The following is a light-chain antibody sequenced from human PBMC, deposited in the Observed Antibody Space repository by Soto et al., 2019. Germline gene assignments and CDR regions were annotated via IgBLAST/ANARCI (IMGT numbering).Light chain of an antibody. J-gene: IGLJ1*01. CDR3: SSYTSSSTYV. V-gene: IGLV2-14*01. CDR1: SNDIGYYNY. CDR2: EVS. Sequence: QSALTQPASVCGSPGQSITISCTGTSNDIGYYNYVSWYQQHPGKAPKLMIYEVSYRPSGVSNRFSGSKSGNTASLTISGLQAEDEAAYYCSSYTSSSTYVFGIGTKVTVL.